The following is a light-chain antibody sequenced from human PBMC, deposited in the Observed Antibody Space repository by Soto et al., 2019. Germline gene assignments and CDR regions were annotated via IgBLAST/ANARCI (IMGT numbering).Light chain of an antibody. V-gene: IGLV1-40*01. CDR1: SSNIGAGYD. CDR3: QSYDSSLSGSNV. J-gene: IGLJ1*01. Sequence: QSVLTQPPSVSGAPGQRVTISCTGSSSNIGAGYDVHWYQQLPGTAPNLLIYHNSNRPSGVPDRFSGSKSGTSASLAITGLQAEDEADYYCQSYDSSLSGSNVFGTGTKVTVL. CDR2: HNS.